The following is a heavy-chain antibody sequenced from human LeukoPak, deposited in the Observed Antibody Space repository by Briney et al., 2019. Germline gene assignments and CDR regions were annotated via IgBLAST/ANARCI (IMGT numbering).Heavy chain of an antibody. Sequence: GSLRLSCAASGFNVSSNYMSWVRQAPGKGLEWVSVIYSGGSTYYADSVKGRFTISRDNSKNTLYLQMNSLRVEDTAVYYCARDRLYYGMDVWGQGTTVTVS. V-gene: IGHV3-66*01. CDR1: GFNVSSNY. CDR3: ARDRLYYGMDV. CDR2: IYSGGST. J-gene: IGHJ6*02.